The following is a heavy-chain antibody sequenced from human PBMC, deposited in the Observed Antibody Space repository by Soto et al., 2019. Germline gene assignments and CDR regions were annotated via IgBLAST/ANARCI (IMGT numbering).Heavy chain of an antibody. V-gene: IGHV4-39*01. CDR2: IYYSGST. Sequence: PSETLSLTCTVSGGSISSSSYYWGWIRQPPGKGLEWIGSIYYSGSTYYNPSLKSRVTISVDTSKNQFSLKLSSVTAADTAVYYCARRRGFWSGYYPDAFDIWGQGTMVT. CDR1: GGSISSSSYY. J-gene: IGHJ3*02. CDR3: ARRRGFWSGYYPDAFDI. D-gene: IGHD3-3*01.